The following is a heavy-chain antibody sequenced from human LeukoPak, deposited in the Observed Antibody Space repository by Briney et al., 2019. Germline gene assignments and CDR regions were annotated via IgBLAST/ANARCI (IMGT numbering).Heavy chain of an antibody. J-gene: IGHJ4*02. D-gene: IGHD1-26*01. CDR3: ARVASWAAGY. CDR2: IYSGGST. CDR1: GFTVSSNY. Sequence: GSLRLSCAVSGFTVSSNYMSWVRQAPGKGLEWVSLIYSGGSTYYADSVKGRFTISRDNSKNTLYLQMNSLRAEDTAVYYCARVASWAAGYWGQGTLVTVSS. V-gene: IGHV3-53*01.